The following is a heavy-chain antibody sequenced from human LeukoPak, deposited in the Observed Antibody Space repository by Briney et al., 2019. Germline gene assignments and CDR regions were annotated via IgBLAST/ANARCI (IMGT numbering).Heavy chain of an antibody. J-gene: IGHJ4*02. CDR1: GFTFSTYS. CDR3: ARAIGYCSDGSCYHFFDY. CDR2: ISSSSSTI. D-gene: IGHD2-15*01. V-gene: IGHV3-48*01. Sequence: PGGSLRLSCTASGFTFSTYSMTWVRQAPGKGLEWVSYISSSSSTIDYVDSVKGRFTISRDNAKNSLSLQMNSLRAEDTAVYCCARAIGYCSDGSCYHFFDYWGQGTLVTVSS.